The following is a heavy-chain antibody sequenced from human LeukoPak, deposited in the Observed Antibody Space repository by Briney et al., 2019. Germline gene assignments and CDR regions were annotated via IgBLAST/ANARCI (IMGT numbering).Heavy chain of an antibody. V-gene: IGHV4-34*01. D-gene: IGHD6-13*01. J-gene: IGHJ5*02. CDR2: INHGGYT. CDR1: GGSFSGYY. Sequence: PSETLSLTCAVYGGSFSGYYCSWIRQPPGKGLEWIGEINHGGYTNYNPSLKSRVTISVDTSRKQLSLKLSSVTAADTAVYYCAVYSPPGNWFDPWGQGTLVTVSS. CDR3: AVYSPPGNWFDP.